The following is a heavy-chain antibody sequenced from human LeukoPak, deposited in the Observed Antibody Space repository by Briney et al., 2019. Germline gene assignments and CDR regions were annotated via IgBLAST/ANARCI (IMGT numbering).Heavy chain of an antibody. V-gene: IGHV5-51*01. D-gene: IGHD3-22*01. CDR3: ARPTYYYHSSGPNYYMDV. CDR2: IHPVDSDT. CDR1: GYTFGTSW. J-gene: IGHJ6*03. Sequence: GESLKISCKASGYTFGTSWIAWVRQMPGKGLEWMGVIHPVDSDTKYNPSFEGQVSISTDRSVSTAYLHWSSLKASDTAMYYCARPTYYYHSSGPNYYMDVWGTGTPVIVSS.